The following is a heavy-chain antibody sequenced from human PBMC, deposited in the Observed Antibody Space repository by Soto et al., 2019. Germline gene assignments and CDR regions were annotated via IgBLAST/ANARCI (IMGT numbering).Heavy chain of an antibody. CDR2: INAGNGNT. CDR3: ARDGSALNYYYYYGMDV. Sequence: GASVKVSCKASGYTFTSYAMHWVRQAPGQRLEWMGWINAGNGNTKYSQKFQGRVTITRDTSASTAYMELSSLRSEDTAVYCCARDGSALNYYYYYGMDVWGQGTTVTVSS. J-gene: IGHJ6*02. V-gene: IGHV1-3*01. CDR1: GYTFTSYA. D-gene: IGHD2-15*01.